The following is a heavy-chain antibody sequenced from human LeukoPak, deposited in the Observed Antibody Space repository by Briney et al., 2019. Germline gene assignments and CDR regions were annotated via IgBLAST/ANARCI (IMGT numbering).Heavy chain of an antibody. V-gene: IGHV3-23*01. CDR2: ISGSGGST. D-gene: IGHD5-18*01. CDR1: GFTFSSYA. Sequence: PGGSLRLSCAAAGFTFSSYAMSWVRQAPGKGLEWVSAISGSGGSTYYADSVKGRFTISRDNSKNTLYLQMNSLRAEDTAVYYCATRGNSYGYPRPVDYWGQGTLVTVSS. J-gene: IGHJ4*02. CDR3: ATRGNSYGYPRPVDY.